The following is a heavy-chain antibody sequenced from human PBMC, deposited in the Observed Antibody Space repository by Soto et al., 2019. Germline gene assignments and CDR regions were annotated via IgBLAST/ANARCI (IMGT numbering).Heavy chain of an antibody. J-gene: IGHJ6*03. CDR1: GFTFSNYE. V-gene: IGHV3-64*01. Sequence: EAQLVESGGGLVQPGGSLRLSCAASGFTFSNYEMHWVRQAPGKGLEYVSGISNNGAHTDYAKSVKGRFTISRDNSESTLYLQMGSLRAEDMARYYCARRGYGSRWPNVYMDVWGKGTTVTVSS. CDR3: ARRGYGSRWPNVYMDV. D-gene: IGHD6-13*01. CDR2: ISNNGAHT.